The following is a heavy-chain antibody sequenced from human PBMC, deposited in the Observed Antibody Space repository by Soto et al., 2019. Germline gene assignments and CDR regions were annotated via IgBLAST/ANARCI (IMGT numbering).Heavy chain of an antibody. J-gene: IGHJ4*02. V-gene: IGHV4-30-2*01. D-gene: IGHD1-26*01. CDR2: INHLETT. CDR3: ARGGGSDSFDY. Sequence: PSETLSLTCTVSGASITCGGYSWSWIRQTPGEGLEWIGYINHLETTFYNPSFESRLTLSIDRAKNQFSLKLHSMSAADRAVYFCARGGGSDSFDYWGQGILVTVSS. CDR1: GASITCGGYS.